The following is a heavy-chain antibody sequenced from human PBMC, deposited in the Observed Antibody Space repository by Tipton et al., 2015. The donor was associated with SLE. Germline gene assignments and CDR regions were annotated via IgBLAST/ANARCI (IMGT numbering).Heavy chain of an antibody. V-gene: IGHV4-34*01. CDR3: AREGIAAAGGFDL. J-gene: IGHJ2*01. CDR2: INHSGST. Sequence: LSLTCAVYGGSFSGYYWSWIRQPPGKGLEWIGEINHSGSTNYNPSLKSRVTISVDTSKNQFSLKLSSVTAADTAVYYCAREGIAAAGGFDLWGRGPLVTVSS. D-gene: IGHD6-13*01. CDR1: GGSFSGYY.